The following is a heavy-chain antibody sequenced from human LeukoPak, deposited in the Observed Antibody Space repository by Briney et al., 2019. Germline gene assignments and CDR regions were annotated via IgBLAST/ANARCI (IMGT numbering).Heavy chain of an antibody. Sequence: SEALSLTCAVYGGSFSGYYWSWIRQPPGKGLEWIGEINHSGSTNYNPSLKSRVTISVDTSKNQFSLKLSSVTAADTAVYYCARGKRGKGLKTYYYDSSGYWPIDYWGQGTLVTVSS. J-gene: IGHJ4*02. D-gene: IGHD3-22*01. CDR2: INHSGST. V-gene: IGHV4-34*01. CDR3: ARGKRGKGLKTYYYDSSGYWPIDY. CDR1: GGSFSGYY.